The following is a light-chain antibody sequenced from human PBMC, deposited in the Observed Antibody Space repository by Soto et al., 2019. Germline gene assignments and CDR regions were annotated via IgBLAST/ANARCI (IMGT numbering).Light chain of an antibody. J-gene: IGKJ1*01. Sequence: DIQMTQSPSTLSASVGDRVTIPCRASQNINSWVAWYQQKPGKAPKLLIYQASSLESGVPSRFSGSGSGTEFPRSINRLQPDDFAIYYSHQDKSYGSATFGQGKKVEIQ. CDR3: HQDKSYGSAT. V-gene: IGKV1-5*03. CDR1: QNINSW. CDR2: QAS.